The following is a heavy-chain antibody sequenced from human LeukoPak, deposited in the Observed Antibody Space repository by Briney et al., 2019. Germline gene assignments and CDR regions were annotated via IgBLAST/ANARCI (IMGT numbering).Heavy chain of an antibody. CDR2: FDPEDGET. J-gene: IGHJ5*02. V-gene: IGHV1-24*01. D-gene: IGHD4-11*01. CDR3: ATGIGSNYGAYFDWFDP. CDR1: GYTLTELS. Sequence: ASVKVSCKVSGYTLTELSMHWVRQAPGKGLEWMGGFDPEDGETIYAQKFQGRVTMTEDTSTDTAYMELSNLRSEDTAVYYCATGIGSNYGAYFDWFDPWGQGTLVTVSS.